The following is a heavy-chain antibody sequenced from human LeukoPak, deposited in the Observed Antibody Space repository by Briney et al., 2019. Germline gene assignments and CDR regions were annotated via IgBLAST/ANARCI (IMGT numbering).Heavy chain of an antibody. CDR1: VFSSCAPS. Sequence: GGCLRLSCADSVFSSCAPSTCCLREEHEERVERVAHIKQDGSEKYYVDSVKGRFTISRDNAKNSLYLQMNSLRAEDTAVYYCARDRGFGQADVWGKGTTVTVSS. CDR3: ARDRGFGQADV. J-gene: IGHJ6*04. CDR2: IKQDGSEK. V-gene: IGHV3-7*01. D-gene: IGHD3-10*01.